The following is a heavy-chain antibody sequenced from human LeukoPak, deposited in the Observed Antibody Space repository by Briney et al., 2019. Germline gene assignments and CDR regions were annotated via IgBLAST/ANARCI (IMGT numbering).Heavy chain of an antibody. Sequence: SETLYLTCTVSGYSIGSGYYWGWIRQPPGKGLEWTGSIDHSGSTYYNPSLKSRVTMSVDTSKNQFSLKLSSVTAADTAVYYCAREGGDSSSWFLTDFGDIYYYMDVWGKGTTVTISS. CDR2: IDHSGST. CDR1: GYSIGSGYY. D-gene: IGHD6-13*01. CDR3: AREGGDSSSWFLTDFGDIYYYMDV. V-gene: IGHV4-38-2*02. J-gene: IGHJ6*03.